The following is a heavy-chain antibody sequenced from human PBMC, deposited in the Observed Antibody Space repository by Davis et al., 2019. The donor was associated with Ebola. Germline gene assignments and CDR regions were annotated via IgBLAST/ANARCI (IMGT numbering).Heavy chain of an antibody. Sequence: GESLKISCAASGFTFSTYAMSWVRQAPGKGLEWVSGISGSGTSTYYIDSVKGRFTISRDNSKNTLFLQMSGLRDEDTALYYCAKGEPHTATLYSFDYWGQGTLVTVSS. CDR2: ISGSGTST. CDR3: AKGEPHTATLYSFDY. D-gene: IGHD2-21*02. CDR1: GFTFSTYA. J-gene: IGHJ4*02. V-gene: IGHV3-23*01.